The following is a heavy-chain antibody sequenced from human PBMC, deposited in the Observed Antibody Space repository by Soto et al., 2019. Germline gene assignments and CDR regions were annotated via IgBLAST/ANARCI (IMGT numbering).Heavy chain of an antibody. D-gene: IGHD6-19*01. CDR2: ISAYNGNT. J-gene: IGHJ5*02. CDR3: ARERELDQWLSNNWFDP. Sequence: QVQLVQSGAEVKKPGASVKVSCKASGYTFTSYGISWVRQAPGQGLEWMGWISAYNGNTNYAQKLQGRVTMTTDTSTSTAYMELRSLRSDDTAVYYCARERELDQWLSNNWFDPWGQGTLVTVSS. CDR1: GYTFTSYG. V-gene: IGHV1-18*01.